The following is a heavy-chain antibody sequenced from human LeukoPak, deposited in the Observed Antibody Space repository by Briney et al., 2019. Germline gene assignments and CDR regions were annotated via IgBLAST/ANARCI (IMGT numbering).Heavy chain of an antibody. D-gene: IGHD6-19*01. V-gene: IGHV1-2*02. CDR1: GYTFTGYY. CDR2: INPNSGGT. J-gene: IGHJ5*02. CDR3: ARGGQWLVNSDWFDP. Sequence: GASVKVSCKASGYTFTGYYMHWVRQAPGQGLEWMGWINPNSGGTNYAQKFQGRVTMTRDTSISTAYMELSRLRSDDTAVYYCARGGQWLVNSDWFDPWGQGTLVTVSS.